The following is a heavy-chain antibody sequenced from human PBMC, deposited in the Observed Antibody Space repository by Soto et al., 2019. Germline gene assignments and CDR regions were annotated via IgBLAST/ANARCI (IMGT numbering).Heavy chain of an antibody. J-gene: IGHJ6*02. V-gene: IGHV3-11*01. CDR2: ISSSGSTI. CDR1: GFTFSDYY. Sequence: GGSLRLSCAASGFTFSDYYMSWIRQAPGKGLEWVSYISSSGSTIYYADSVKGRFTISRDNAKNSLYLQMNSLRAEDTAVYYCARVRGYDYVWGSYRYKSYGMDVWGQGTTVTVSS. CDR3: ARVRGYDYVWGSYRYKSYGMDV. D-gene: IGHD3-16*02.